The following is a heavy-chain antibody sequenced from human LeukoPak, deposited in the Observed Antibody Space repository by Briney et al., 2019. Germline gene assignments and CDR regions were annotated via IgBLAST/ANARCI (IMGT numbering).Heavy chain of an antibody. CDR1: GGSISSYY. CDR2: IYTSGST. V-gene: IGHV4-4*07. D-gene: IGHD3-22*01. Sequence: PSETLSLTCTVSGGSISSYYWSWIRQPAGKGLGWIGRIYTSGSTNYNPSLKSRVTMSVDTSKNQFSLKLSSVTAADTAVYYCARVNSYYYDSSGYYIFDYWGQGTLVTVSS. CDR3: ARVNSYYYDSSGYYIFDY. J-gene: IGHJ4*02.